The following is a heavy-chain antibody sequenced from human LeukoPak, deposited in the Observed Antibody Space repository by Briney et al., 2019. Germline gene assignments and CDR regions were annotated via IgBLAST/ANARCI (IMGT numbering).Heavy chain of an antibody. J-gene: IGHJ4*02. D-gene: IGHD5-12*01. CDR1: GFTFSSYA. Sequence: GGSLRLSCTASGFTFSSYAMHWVRQAPEKGLKYVSAISSNGGSTYYAESVKGRFTISRDNSKNTLYLQMSSLRAEDTAVYYCVRSVATSTFDYWGQGTLVTVSS. CDR3: VRSVATSTFDY. V-gene: IGHV3-64D*06. CDR2: ISSNGGST.